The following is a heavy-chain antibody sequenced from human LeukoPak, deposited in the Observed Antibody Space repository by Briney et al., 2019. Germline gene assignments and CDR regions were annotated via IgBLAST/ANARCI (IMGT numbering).Heavy chain of an antibody. CDR1: GDSISNTNYY. CDR2: IYHSGTT. D-gene: IGHD1-26*01. V-gene: IGHV4-39*07. Sequence: SETLSLTCSVSGDSISNTNYYWGWIRQPPGKGLEWIGTIYHSGTTYDNPSLKSRVTISVDTSKNQFSLKLSSVTAADTAVYYCARDSSGSYSYWGQGTLVTVSS. CDR3: ARDSSGSYSY. J-gene: IGHJ4*02.